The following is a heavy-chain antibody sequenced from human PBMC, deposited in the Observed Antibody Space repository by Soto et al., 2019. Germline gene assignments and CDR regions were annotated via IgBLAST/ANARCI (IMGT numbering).Heavy chain of an antibody. J-gene: IGHJ4*02. CDR1: GGSISSGGYY. D-gene: IGHD1-7*01. V-gene: IGHV4-39*01. Sequence: SETLSLTCTVSGGSISSGGYYWSCIRQHPGKGLEWIGSIYYSGSTYYNPFLKSRVTISVDTSKNQFSLKLNSVTAADTAVFYCARLTKTTHFEFWGQGTLVTVSS. CDR2: IYYSGST. CDR3: ARLTKTTHFEF.